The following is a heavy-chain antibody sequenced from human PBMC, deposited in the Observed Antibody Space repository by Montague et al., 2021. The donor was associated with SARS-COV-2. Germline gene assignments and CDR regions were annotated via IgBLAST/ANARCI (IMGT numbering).Heavy chain of an antibody. CDR2: IYTSGXT. Sequence: TLSLTCTVSGGSISSGSYYWNWIRQPPGKGLEWIGRIYTSGXTXYXXXXKXRVTISVDTSKNQFSLKLSSVTAADTAVYYCARESLHLTGYYNDYFDYWGQGTLVTVSS. D-gene: IGHD3-9*01. CDR1: GGSISSGSYY. J-gene: IGHJ4*02. CDR3: ARESLHLTGYYNDYFDY. V-gene: IGHV4-61*02.